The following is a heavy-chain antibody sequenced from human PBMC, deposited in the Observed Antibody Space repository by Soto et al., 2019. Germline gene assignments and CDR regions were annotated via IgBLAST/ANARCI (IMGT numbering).Heavy chain of an antibody. J-gene: IGHJ4*02. CDR1: GFTFNNYA. V-gene: IGHV3-64D*06. Sequence: PGGSLRLSCSASGFTFNNYAMHWVRQAPGKGLEYVSTVSSDGGTPYYADSVKGRFTISRDNSKNTLYLQMSSLRAEDTAVYYCVMGYYFDYWGQGTLVTV. D-gene: IGHD3-16*01. CDR3: VMGYYFDY. CDR2: VSSDGGTP.